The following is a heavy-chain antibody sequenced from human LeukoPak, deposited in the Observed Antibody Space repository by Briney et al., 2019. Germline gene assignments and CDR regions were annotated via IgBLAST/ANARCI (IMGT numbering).Heavy chain of an antibody. J-gene: IGHJ5*02. CDR3: AREPYSSGWYNWFDP. CDR2: IYYSGST. Sequence: SETLSLTCTVSGGSVSSGSYYWSWIRQPPGKGLEWIGYIYYSGSTNYNPSLKSRVTISVDTSKNQFSLKLSSVTAADTAVYYCAREPYSSGWYNWFDPWGQGTLVTVSS. D-gene: IGHD6-19*01. CDR1: GGSVSSGSYY. V-gene: IGHV4-61*01.